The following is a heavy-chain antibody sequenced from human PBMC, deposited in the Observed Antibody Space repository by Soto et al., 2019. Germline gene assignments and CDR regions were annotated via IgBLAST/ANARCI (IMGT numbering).Heavy chain of an antibody. D-gene: IGHD3-10*01. CDR3: AKDFKVSGSHYGTLNYYYGMDV. Sequence: PGGSLRLSCAASGFTFSTYGMQWVRQAPGKGLEWVAVISYDGYLKYYVDAVKGRFTVARDNSKNTLFQEMNSLRVEDTAVYFCAKDFKVSGSHYGTLNYYYGMDVWGQGTTVTVSS. CDR1: GFTFSTYG. CDR2: ISYDGYLK. J-gene: IGHJ6*02. V-gene: IGHV3-30*18.